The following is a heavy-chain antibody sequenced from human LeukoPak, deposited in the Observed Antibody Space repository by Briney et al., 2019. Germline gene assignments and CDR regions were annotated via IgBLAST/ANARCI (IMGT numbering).Heavy chain of an antibody. Sequence: GGSLRLSCAASGFTFSSYGMHWVRQAPGKGLEWVAVISYDGSNKYYADSVKGQFTISRDNSKNTLYLQMNSLRAADTAVYYCAKGGTTVATNYFDYWGQGTLVTVSS. CDR1: GFTFSSYG. CDR2: ISYDGSNK. J-gene: IGHJ4*02. D-gene: IGHD4-17*01. V-gene: IGHV3-30*18. CDR3: AKGGTTVATNYFDY.